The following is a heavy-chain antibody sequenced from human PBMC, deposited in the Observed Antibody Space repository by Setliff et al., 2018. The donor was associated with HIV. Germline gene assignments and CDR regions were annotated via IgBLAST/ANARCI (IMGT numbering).Heavy chain of an antibody. J-gene: IGHJ4*02. D-gene: IGHD3-10*01. CDR3: ARITMVRGLRGLYYFDY. Sequence: SETLSLTCTVSGGSISSYYWSWIRQPPGKGLEWIGYIYYSGSTNYNPSLKSRVTISVDTSKNQFSLKLSSVTAADTAVYYCARITMVRGLRGLYYFDYWGQGTLVTVSS. V-gene: IGHV4-59*01. CDR2: IYYSGST. CDR1: GGSISSYY.